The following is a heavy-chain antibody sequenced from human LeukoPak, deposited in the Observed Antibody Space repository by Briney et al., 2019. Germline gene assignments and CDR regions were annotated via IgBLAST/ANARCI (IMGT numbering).Heavy chain of an antibody. Sequence: SVKVSCKASGGTFSSYAISWVRQAPGQGLEWMGGIISIFGTANYAQKFQGRVTITTDESTSTAYMELSSLRSEDTAVYYCARVVREKRPPRGIAAAGTPYYYYMDVWGKGTTVTVSS. CDR2: IISIFGTA. V-gene: IGHV1-69*05. J-gene: IGHJ6*03. D-gene: IGHD6-13*01. CDR1: GGTFSSYA. CDR3: ARVVREKRPPRGIAAAGTPYYYYMDV.